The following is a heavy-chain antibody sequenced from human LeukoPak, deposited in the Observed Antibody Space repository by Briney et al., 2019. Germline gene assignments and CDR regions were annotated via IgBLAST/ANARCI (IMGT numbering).Heavy chain of an antibody. D-gene: IGHD2-15*01. CDR2: IWYDGSNK. Sequence: GGSLRLSCAASGFTLSSYGMHWVRQAPGKGLEWVAVIWYDGSNKYYADSVKGRFTISRDNSKNTLYLQMNSLRAEDTAVYYCTKDGRVASAATRPTYYYGMDVWGQGTTVIVSS. V-gene: IGHV3-33*06. CDR1: GFTLSSYG. CDR3: TKDGRVASAATRPTYYYGMDV. J-gene: IGHJ6*02.